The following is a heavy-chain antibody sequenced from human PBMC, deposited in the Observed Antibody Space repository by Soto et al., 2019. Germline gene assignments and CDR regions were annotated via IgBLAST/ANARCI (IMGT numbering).Heavy chain of an antibody. CDR1: GFTFSSYA. J-gene: IGHJ4*02. Sequence: EVQLLESGGGLVQPGGSLRLSCAASGFTFSSYAMSWVRQAPGKGLEWVSAISGSGGSTYYADSVKGRFTISRDNSKNTLYLQMNSLRAEDTAVYYCAKDGVYDYVWGSYRYLDYWGQGTLVTVSS. V-gene: IGHV3-23*01. D-gene: IGHD3-16*02. CDR3: AKDGVYDYVWGSYRYLDY. CDR2: ISGSGGST.